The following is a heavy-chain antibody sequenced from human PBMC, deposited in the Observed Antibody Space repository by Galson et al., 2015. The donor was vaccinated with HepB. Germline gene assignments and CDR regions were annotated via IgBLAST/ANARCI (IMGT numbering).Heavy chain of an antibody. V-gene: IGHV3-7*01. CDR2: IKQDGSEK. D-gene: IGHD5-24*01. CDR1: GFTFSSYW. Sequence: SLRLSCAASGFTFSSYWMSWVRQAPGKGLEWVANIKQDGSEKYYVDSVKGRFTISRDNAKNSLYLQMNSLRAEDTAVYYCARELEMATIGAYDAFDIWGQGTMVTVSS. CDR3: ARELEMATIGAYDAFDI. J-gene: IGHJ3*02.